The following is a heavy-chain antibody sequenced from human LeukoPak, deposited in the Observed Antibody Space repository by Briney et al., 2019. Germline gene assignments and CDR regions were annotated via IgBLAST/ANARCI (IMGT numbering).Heavy chain of an antibody. V-gene: IGHV3-30*18. Sequence: GGSLRPSCAASGFSFNTYGMHWVRQAPGKGLEWVAIISYDGSNKYYADSVKGRFTISRDNSKNTLYLQMNSLRAEDTAVYYCAKDGARSSCSPPYNWFDPWGQGTLITVSS. CDR3: AKDGARSSCSPPYNWFDP. J-gene: IGHJ5*02. CDR1: GFSFNTYG. CDR2: ISYDGSNK. D-gene: IGHD6-13*01.